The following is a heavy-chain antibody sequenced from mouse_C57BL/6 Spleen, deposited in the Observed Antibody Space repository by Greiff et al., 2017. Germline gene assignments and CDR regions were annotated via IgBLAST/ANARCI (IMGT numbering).Heavy chain of an antibody. Sequence: EVHLVESGPGMVKPSQSLSLTCTVTGYSITSGYDWHWIRHFPGNKLEWMGYISYSGSTNYNPSLKSRISITHDTSKNHFFLKLNSVTTEDTATYYCARVDYYGSLYAMDNWGQGTSVTVSS. D-gene: IGHD1-1*01. J-gene: IGHJ4*01. CDR1: GYSITSGYD. CDR3: ARVDYYGSLYAMDN. CDR2: ISYSGST. V-gene: IGHV3-1*01.